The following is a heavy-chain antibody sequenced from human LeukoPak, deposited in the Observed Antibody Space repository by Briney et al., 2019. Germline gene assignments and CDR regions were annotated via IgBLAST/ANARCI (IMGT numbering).Heavy chain of an antibody. CDR3: AGRDSNYYDSSGYYYGFDP. Sequence: ASVKVSCKASGYTFTSYGISWVRQAPGQGLEWMGWISAYNGNTNYAQKLQGRVTITADESTSTAYMELSSLRSEDTAVYYCAGRDSNYYDSSGYYYGFDPWGQGTLVTVSS. D-gene: IGHD3-22*01. V-gene: IGHV1-18*01. J-gene: IGHJ5*02. CDR1: GYTFTSYG. CDR2: ISAYNGNT.